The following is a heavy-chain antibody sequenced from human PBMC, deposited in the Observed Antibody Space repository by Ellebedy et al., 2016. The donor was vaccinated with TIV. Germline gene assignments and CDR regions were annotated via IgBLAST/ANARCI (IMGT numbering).Heavy chain of an antibody. CDR1: ADSSDSGSSNY. J-gene: IGHJ4*02. Sequence: MPSETLSLTCTVSADSSDSGSSNYLSWIRQPPGKGLEWIGCIHYSGTITYNPSLKSRITISVDTSTTQFSLKLISATAADTALYYCARPHSASWFGYFDYWGQGALVTVSS. CDR2: IHYSGTI. D-gene: IGHD6-13*01. V-gene: IGHV4-59*08. CDR3: ARPHSASWFGYFDY.